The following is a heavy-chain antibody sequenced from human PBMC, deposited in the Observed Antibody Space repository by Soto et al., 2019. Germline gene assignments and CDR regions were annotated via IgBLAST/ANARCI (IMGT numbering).Heavy chain of an antibody. CDR2: ISSYNGKT. V-gene: IGHV1-18*01. CDR3: ARAGLTATGTFDY. CDR1: GYIFTTYG. J-gene: IGHJ4*02. Sequence: QVQLVQSGAEVRKPGASVTVSCRASGYIFTTYGITWVRQAPGQGLEWMGWISSYNGKTNFAQKLQGRVTMTTDTSTSTAYMELRGLRSVDTAVYYCARAGLTATGTFDYWGQGSLVTVSS. D-gene: IGHD6-13*01.